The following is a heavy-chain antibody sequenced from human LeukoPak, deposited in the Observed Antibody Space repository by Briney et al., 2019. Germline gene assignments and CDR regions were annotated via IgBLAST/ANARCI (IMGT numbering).Heavy chain of an antibody. J-gene: IGHJ5*02. CDR1: GDSVSSNSAA. V-gene: IGHV6-1*01. CDR3: AREDYGGNSVGPTVNWFDP. D-gene: IGHD4-23*01. Sequence: SQTLPLTCAISGDSVSSNSAAWNWIRQSPSRGLEWLGRTYYRSKWYNDYAVSVKSRITINPDTSKNQFSLQLNSVTPEDTAVYYCAREDYGGNSVGPTVNWFDPWGQGTLVTVSS. CDR2: TYYRSKWYN.